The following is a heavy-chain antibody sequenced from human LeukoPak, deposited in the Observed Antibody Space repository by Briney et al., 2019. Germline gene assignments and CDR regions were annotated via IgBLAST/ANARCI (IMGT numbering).Heavy chain of an antibody. CDR3: ARQDCGTYLNPLDI. D-gene: IGHD1-26*01. Sequence: SSETLSLTCIVSGGSISSYYWSWIRQPPGKGLEWIGYIYYTGSTNYNPSLKSRVTISVDTSKNQLSLKLRSVTAADTAVYYCARQDCGTYLNPLDIWGQGTVVTVSS. V-gene: IGHV4-59*08. CDR1: GGSISSYY. CDR2: IYYTGST. J-gene: IGHJ3*02.